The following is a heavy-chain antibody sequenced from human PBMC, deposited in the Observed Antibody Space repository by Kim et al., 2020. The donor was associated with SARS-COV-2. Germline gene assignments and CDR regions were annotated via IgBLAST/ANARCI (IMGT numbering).Heavy chain of an antibody. CDR2: ISWNSGSI. CDR1: GFTFGDYA. Sequence: GGSLRLSCAASGFTFGDYAMHWVRQAPGKGLEWVSGISWNSGSIGYADSVKGRFTISRDNAKNSLYLQMNSLRAEDTALYYCAKDSPYYDILTGYSNWFDPWGQGTLVTVSS. V-gene: IGHV3-9*01. D-gene: IGHD3-9*01. CDR3: AKDSPYYDILTGYSNWFDP. J-gene: IGHJ5*02.